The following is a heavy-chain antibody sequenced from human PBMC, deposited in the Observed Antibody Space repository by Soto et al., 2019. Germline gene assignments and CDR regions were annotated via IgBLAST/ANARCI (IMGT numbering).Heavy chain of an antibody. CDR1: GYTFTSYG. J-gene: IGHJ4*02. V-gene: IGHV1-18*04. D-gene: IGHD3-22*01. CDR3: ARDLSSGYDSYYFDY. Sequence: SVKGSCKASGYTFTSYGISWGRQAPVQGLEWMGWISAYNGNTNYAQKLQGRVTMTTDTSTSTAYMELRSLRSDDTAVYFCARDLSSGYDSYYFDYWGQGTLVTVSS. CDR2: ISAYNGNT.